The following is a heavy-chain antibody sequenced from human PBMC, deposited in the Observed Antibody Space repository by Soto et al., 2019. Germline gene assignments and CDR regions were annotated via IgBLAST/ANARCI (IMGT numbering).Heavy chain of an antibody. Sequence: NLSLTCTVSGSTFTINAEFWYLSWILQPPGKGLEWIGSIDNGGNTHYNAPLKSRVIISADTSKNQFSLSLNSVTAADTAVYYCVKRSLLMAPTWGQGIQVTVSS. D-gene: IGHD1-26*01. CDR2: IDNGGNT. CDR3: VKRSLLMAPT. J-gene: IGHJ4*02. V-gene: IGHV4-39*01. CDR1: GSTFTINAEF.